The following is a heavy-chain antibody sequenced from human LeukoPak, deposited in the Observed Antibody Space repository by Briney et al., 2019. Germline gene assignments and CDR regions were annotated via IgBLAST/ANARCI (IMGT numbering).Heavy chain of an antibody. J-gene: IGHJ4*02. D-gene: IGHD5-12*01. CDR1: GFTFSSYS. CDR2: ISSSSSYI. V-gene: IGHV3-21*01. Sequence: GGSLRLSCAASGFTFSSYSMNWVRQAPGKGLEWASSISSSSSYIYYADSVKGRFTISRDNAKNSLYLQMNSLRAEDTAVYYCARDLATLGDYWGQGTLVTVSS. CDR3: ARDLATLGDY.